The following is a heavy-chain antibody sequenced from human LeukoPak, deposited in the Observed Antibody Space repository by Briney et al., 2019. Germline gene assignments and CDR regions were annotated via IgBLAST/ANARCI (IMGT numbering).Heavy chain of an antibody. D-gene: IGHD3-10*01. CDR1: GFTFNRYA. CDR3: AKDPLVRGLTYDY. V-gene: IGHV3-23*01. CDR2: ISDSGRST. Sequence: PGGSLRLSCASTGFTFNRYAMTWVRQAPGKGLDWVSAISDSGRSTYYADSVKGRFTTSRDNSKNTLYLQMNSLRAEDTAVYYCAKDPLVRGLTYDYWGQGTLVTVSS. J-gene: IGHJ4*02.